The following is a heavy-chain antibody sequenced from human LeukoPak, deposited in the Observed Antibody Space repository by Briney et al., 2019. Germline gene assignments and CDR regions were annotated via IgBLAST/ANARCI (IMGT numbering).Heavy chain of an antibody. D-gene: IGHD3-10*01. V-gene: IGHV4-4*07. Sequence: SETLSLTCTVSGGSISSYYWSWIRQPAGKGLEWIGRIYTSGSTNYNPSLESRVTMSLDTSKNQISLELSSVTAADTAVYYCARDRVSGWFGETLTADGLDVRGQGTTVTVSS. CDR1: GGSISSYY. CDR2: IYTSGST. J-gene: IGHJ6*01. CDR3: ARDRVSGWFGETLTADGLDV.